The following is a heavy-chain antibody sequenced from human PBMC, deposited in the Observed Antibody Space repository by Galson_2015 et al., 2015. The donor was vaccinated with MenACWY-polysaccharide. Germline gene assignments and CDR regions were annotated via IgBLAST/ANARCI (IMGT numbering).Heavy chain of an antibody. CDR3: GKVRWGSTVPAATMYV. CDR2: VTGSGGST. J-gene: IGHJ4*02. CDR1: GFSLSYYA. V-gene: IGHV3-23*01. Sequence: SLRLSCAASGFSLSYYAMGWVRQAPGKGLEWVSAVTGSGGSTYYADPVKGRFTISRDNSNNTLSLQMKSLRAEDTAVYYCGKVRWGSTVPAATMYVWGQGTLVTVAS. D-gene: IGHD2-2*01.